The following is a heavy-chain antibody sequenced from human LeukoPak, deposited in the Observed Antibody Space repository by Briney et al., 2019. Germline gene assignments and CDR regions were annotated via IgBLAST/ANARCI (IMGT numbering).Heavy chain of an antibody. V-gene: IGHV4-39*07. Sequence: SETLSLTCTVSGGSISSSSYYWRWIRQPPGKGLEWIGSIYYSGSTYYNPSLKSRVTISVDTSKNQFSLKLSSVTAADTAVYYCARRQPVVDYYGSGSYYNPPGWNDYWGQGTLVTVSS. CDR3: ARRQPVVDYYGSGSYYNPPGWNDY. J-gene: IGHJ4*02. D-gene: IGHD3-10*01. CDR1: GGSISSSSYY. CDR2: IYYSGST.